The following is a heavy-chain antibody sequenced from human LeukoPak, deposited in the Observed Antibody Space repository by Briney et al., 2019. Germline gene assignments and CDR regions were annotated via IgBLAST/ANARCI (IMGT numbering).Heavy chain of an antibody. Sequence: GGSLRLSCAPSGFTPSSYWMSWVRQAPGEGREWVANIKQDGSEKNYVDSGKGRFTISRDNAKNSLYPQMNSLRAGDTAVYYCASLATIRGDFDYWGQGTLVTVSS. J-gene: IGHJ4*02. CDR3: ASLATIRGDFDY. CDR1: GFTPSSYW. CDR2: IKQDGSEK. V-gene: IGHV3-7*03. D-gene: IGHD5-12*01.